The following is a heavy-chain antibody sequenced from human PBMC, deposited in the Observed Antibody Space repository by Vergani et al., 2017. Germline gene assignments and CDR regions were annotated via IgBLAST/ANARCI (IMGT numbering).Heavy chain of an antibody. CDR1: GFTFSSYS. D-gene: IGHD3-22*01. CDR3: SKVASYYYDSSGYDEYFQH. CDR2: ISSSSSTI. Sequence: EVQLVESGGGLVQPGGSLRLSCAASGFTFSSYSMNWVRQAPGKGLEWVSYISSSSSTIYYADSVKGRFTISRDNAKNSLYLQMNSLRAEDTAVYYCSKVASYYYDSSGYDEYFQHWGQGTLVTVSS. J-gene: IGHJ1*01. V-gene: IGHV3-48*01.